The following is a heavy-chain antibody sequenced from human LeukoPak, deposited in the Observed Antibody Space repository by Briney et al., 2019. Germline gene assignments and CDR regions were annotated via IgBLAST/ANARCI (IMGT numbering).Heavy chain of an antibody. CDR2: IYHSGST. Sequence: ASETLSLTCTVSGGSISSGGYYWSWIRQPPGKGLEWIGYIYHSGSTYYNPSLKSRVTISVDRSKNQFSLKLSSVTAADTAVYYCARDESTQYYYGSGSYYNYWGQGTLVTVSS. V-gene: IGHV4-30-2*01. J-gene: IGHJ4*02. CDR3: ARDESTQYYYGSGSYYNY. CDR1: GGSISSGGYY. D-gene: IGHD3-10*01.